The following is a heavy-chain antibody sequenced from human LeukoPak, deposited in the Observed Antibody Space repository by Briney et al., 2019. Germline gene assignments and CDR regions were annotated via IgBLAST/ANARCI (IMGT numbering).Heavy chain of an antibody. Sequence: SETLSLTCTVSGGSISSYYWSWIRQPPGKGLEWIGYIYYSGSTNYNPSLKSRVTISVDTSKNQFSLKLSSVTAADTAVYYCARHQTTSGLKNWFDPWGQGTLVTVSS. CDR1: GGSISSYY. CDR2: IYYSGST. D-gene: IGHD1/OR15-1a*01. V-gene: IGHV4-59*01. J-gene: IGHJ5*02. CDR3: ARHQTTSGLKNWFDP.